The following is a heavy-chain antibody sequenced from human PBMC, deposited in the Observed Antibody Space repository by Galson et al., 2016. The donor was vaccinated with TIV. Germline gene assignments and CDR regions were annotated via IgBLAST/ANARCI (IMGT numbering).Heavy chain of an antibody. CDR3: ARERRFCGDECFLYYYYGMDV. CDR2: IAAGGTT. J-gene: IGHJ6*02. CDR1: GMTVSSNY. V-gene: IGHV3-66*02. Sequence: SLRLSCAASGMTVSSNYMNWVRQAPGRGLEWVSIIAAGGTTNYADSVKGRFTISRDKSKNTLFLQMNSLRSDDSAVYYCARERRFCGDECFLYYYYGMDVWGQGTMVTVSS. D-gene: IGHD2-21*01.